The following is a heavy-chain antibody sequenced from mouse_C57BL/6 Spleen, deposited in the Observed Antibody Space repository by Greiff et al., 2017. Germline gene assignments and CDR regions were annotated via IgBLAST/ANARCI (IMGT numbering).Heavy chain of an antibody. D-gene: IGHD4-1*01. J-gene: IGHJ2*01. CDR3: ARGETGTGDYFDY. V-gene: IGHV1-82*01. CDR1: GYAFSSSW. Sequence: VQLQESGPELVKPGASVKISCKASGYAFSSSWMNWVKQRPGKGLEWIGRIYPGDGDTNYNGKFKGKATLTADKSSSTAYMQLSSLTSEDSAAYFCARGETGTGDYFDYWGQGTTLTVSS. CDR2: IYPGDGDT.